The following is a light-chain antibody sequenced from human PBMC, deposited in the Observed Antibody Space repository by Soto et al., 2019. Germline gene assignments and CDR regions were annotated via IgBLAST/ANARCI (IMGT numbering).Light chain of an antibody. Sequence: EIVLTQSPGTLSLSPGERATLSCRASQSLSGNYLAWYQQKPGQAPRLLIYDAYNRATGIPPRFSGSGSGTDFTLTISSLEPEDSAVYYCQQRHMWPITFGQGTRLEIK. J-gene: IGKJ5*01. V-gene: IGKV3D-20*02. CDR2: DAY. CDR3: QQRHMWPIT. CDR1: QSLSGNY.